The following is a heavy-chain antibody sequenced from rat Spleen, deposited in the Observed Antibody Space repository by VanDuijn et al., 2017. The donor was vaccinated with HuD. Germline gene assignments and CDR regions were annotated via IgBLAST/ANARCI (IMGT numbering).Heavy chain of an antibody. V-gene: IGHV5-25*01. CDR1: GFTFSNYD. CDR3: ARHFYIYYWYFDF. CDR2: ISPSGGST. Sequence: EVQLVESGGGLVQPGRSLKLSCAASGFTFSNYDMAWVRQAPTKGLEWVASISPSGGSTYYRDSVKGRFTVSRDNAKSTLYLQMDSLRSEDTATYYCARHFYIYYWYFDFWGPGTMVTVSS. J-gene: IGHJ1*01. D-gene: IGHD1-2*01.